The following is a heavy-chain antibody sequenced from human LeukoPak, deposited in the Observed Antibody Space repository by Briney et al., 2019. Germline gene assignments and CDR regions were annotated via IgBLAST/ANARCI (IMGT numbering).Heavy chain of an antibody. CDR1: GGSISSSSYY. Sequence: SETLSLTCTVSGGSISSSSYYWGGIRQPPGKGLEWIGSIYYSGSTYYNPSLKSRVTISVDTSKNQFSLKLSSVTAADTAVYYCARGGSATLPNWGQGTLVTVSS. J-gene: IGHJ4*02. CDR2: IYYSGST. V-gene: IGHV4-39*01. D-gene: IGHD3-10*01. CDR3: ARGGSATLPN.